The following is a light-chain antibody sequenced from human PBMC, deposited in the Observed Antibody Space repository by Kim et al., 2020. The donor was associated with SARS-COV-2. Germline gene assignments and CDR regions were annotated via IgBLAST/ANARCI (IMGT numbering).Light chain of an antibody. CDR1: RPNVGSHI. V-gene: IGLV1-44*01. CDR2: NDN. CDR3: ATWDYSLNGWV. J-gene: IGLJ3*02. Sequence: QSVLTQPPSAWGTPGQRVTISCSGSRPNVGSHIVNWFQQLPGTAPKLLLYNDNPRPSGVPDRFSGSRSGTSASLAISGLQSEDEADYYCATWDYSLNGWVFGGGTQLTVL.